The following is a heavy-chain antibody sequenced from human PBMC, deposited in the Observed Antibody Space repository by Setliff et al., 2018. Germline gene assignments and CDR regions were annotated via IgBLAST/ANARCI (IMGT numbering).Heavy chain of an antibody. D-gene: IGHD6-19*01. J-gene: IGHJ4*02. CDR1: GYSFTSYD. CDR2: VSPIDDGKP. V-gene: IGHV1-8*01. Sequence: GPVKVSCKASGYSFTSYDINWVRLAAGQGLEWMGWVSPIDDGKPGYAQKFQGRVTITWVTSISTAYMELSSLRSEDTAVYYCVRVTSGRLDFDYWGQGTPVTVSS. CDR3: VRVTSGRLDFDY.